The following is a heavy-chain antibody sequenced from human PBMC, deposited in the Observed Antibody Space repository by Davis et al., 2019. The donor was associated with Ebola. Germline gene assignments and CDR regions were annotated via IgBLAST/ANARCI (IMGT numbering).Heavy chain of an antibody. CDR1: GCTFTSYA. CDR2: INAGNGNT. CDR3: ARGVVVDPFDY. J-gene: IGHJ4*02. V-gene: IGHV1-3*01. D-gene: IGHD2-15*01. Sequence: ASVKVSCKASGCTFTSYAMHWVRQAPGQRLEWMGWINAGNGNTKYSQKFQGRVTITRDTSASTAYMELSSLRSEDTAVYYCARGVVVDPFDYWGQGTLVTVSS.